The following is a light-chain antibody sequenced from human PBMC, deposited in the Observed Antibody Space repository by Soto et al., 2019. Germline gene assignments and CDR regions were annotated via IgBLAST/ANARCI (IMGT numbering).Light chain of an antibody. Sequence: QSVLAQPASVSGSTGQPISISCTGTSSVDGAYDFVSWYQQHSDKAPKLMIYEVSNRPSGVSYRFSGSKSVNKATLTISGLQSEDEADYYCRSYTTSSTRIFGSGTKVTVL. CDR2: EVS. J-gene: IGLJ1*01. V-gene: IGLV2-14*03. CDR3: RSYTTSSTRI. CDR1: SSVDGAYDF.